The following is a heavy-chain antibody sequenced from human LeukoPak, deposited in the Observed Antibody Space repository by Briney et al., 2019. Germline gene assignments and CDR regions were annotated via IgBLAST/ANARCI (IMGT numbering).Heavy chain of an antibody. Sequence: SVKVSCKASGGTFSSSAISWVRQAPGQGLEWMGRIIPIFGTANYAQKFQGRVTITTDESTSTAYMELSSLRSEDTAVYYCARDQYYYDSSGYLSAAYFDYWGQGTLVTVSS. CDR1: GGTFSSSA. V-gene: IGHV1-69*05. J-gene: IGHJ4*02. CDR3: ARDQYYYDSSGYLSAAYFDY. CDR2: IIPIFGTA. D-gene: IGHD3-22*01.